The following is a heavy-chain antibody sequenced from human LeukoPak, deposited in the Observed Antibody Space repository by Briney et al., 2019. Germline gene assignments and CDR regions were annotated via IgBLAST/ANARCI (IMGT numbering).Heavy chain of an antibody. CDR2: ISYDGSNK. V-gene: IGHV3-30*18. CDR1: GFTFSSYG. Sequence: GRSLRLSCAASGFTFSSYGMHWVRQAPGKGLEWVAVISYDGSNKYYADPVKGRFTISRDNSKNTLYLQMNSPRAEDTAVYYCAKEMGYDILTGADAFDIWGQGTMVTVSS. D-gene: IGHD3-9*01. J-gene: IGHJ3*02. CDR3: AKEMGYDILTGADAFDI.